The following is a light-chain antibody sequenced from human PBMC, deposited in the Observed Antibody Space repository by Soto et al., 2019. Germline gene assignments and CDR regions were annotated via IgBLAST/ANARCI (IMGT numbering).Light chain of an antibody. CDR1: QDISNY. CDR3: QHFDNLPLS. Sequence: DIQMTQSPPSLSASVGDRVTITCQASQDISNYLNWYQQKLGKAPKLLIYDASNLETGVQSRFSGSGSGTHFTFTITSLQPEDSATYYCQHFDNLPLSFGPGTKVHI. V-gene: IGKV1-33*01. J-gene: IGKJ3*01. CDR2: DAS.